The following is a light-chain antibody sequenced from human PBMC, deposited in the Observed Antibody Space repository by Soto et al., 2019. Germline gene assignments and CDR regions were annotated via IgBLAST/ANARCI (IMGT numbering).Light chain of an antibody. V-gene: IGLV2-14*03. CDR1: HSGVGAYNY. Sequence: LTPASPPSWSPWQSSALSLPRNHSGVGAYNYVCWYQQHPGKAPKLMIYDVSNRPSGISDRFSGSKSGNTASLTISGLQAEDEADYYCSSYTTSNTYVFGTGTKVTVL. J-gene: IGLJ1*01. CDR2: DVS. CDR3: SSYTTSNTYV.